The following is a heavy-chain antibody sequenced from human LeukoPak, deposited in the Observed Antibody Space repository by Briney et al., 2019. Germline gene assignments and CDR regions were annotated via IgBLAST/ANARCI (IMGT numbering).Heavy chain of an antibody. CDR3: AKVGASGYTDYFDY. V-gene: IGHV4-59*01. Sequence: SETLSLTYTVSGGSISSYYWSWIRQPPGKGLEWIGHIYYSGSTNYNPSLKSRVTISVDTSKNQFSLKLSSVTAADTAVYYCAKVGASGYTDYFDYWGQGTLVTVSS. D-gene: IGHD3-10*01. CDR1: GGSISSYY. J-gene: IGHJ4*02. CDR2: IYYSGST.